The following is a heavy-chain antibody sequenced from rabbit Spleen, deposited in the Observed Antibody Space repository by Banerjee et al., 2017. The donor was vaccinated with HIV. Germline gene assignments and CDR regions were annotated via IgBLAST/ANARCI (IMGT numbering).Heavy chain of an antibody. J-gene: IGHJ4*01. CDR3: ATSSSGYWDAFNL. CDR2: IYGDNSGST. D-gene: IGHD1-1*01. V-gene: IGHV1S40*01. Sequence: QSLEESGGDLVKPGASLTLTCTASGFSFSSSYYMCWVRQAPGKGLECVACIYGDNSGSTYYASWAKGRFTISKTSSTTVDLKMTSLTAADTATYFCATSSSGYWDAFNLWGPGTLVTVS. CDR1: GFSFSSSYY.